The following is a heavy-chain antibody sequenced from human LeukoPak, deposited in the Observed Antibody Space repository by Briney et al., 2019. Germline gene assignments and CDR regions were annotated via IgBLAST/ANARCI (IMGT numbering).Heavy chain of an antibody. V-gene: IGHV3-48*02. CDR3: ARDITMVRGLTGYYYGMDV. CDR1: GFTFSSYS. Sequence: GGSLRLSCAASGFTFSSYSMNWVRQAPGKGLEWVSYISSSSSTIYYADSVKGRFTISRDNAKNSPYLQMNSLRDEDTAVYYCARDITMVRGLTGYYYGMDVWGLGTTVTVSS. CDR2: ISSSSSTI. J-gene: IGHJ6*02. D-gene: IGHD3-10*01.